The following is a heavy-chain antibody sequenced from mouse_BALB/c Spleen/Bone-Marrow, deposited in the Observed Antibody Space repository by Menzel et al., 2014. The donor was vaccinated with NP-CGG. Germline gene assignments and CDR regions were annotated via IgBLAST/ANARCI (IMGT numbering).Heavy chain of an antibody. D-gene: IGHD1-1*01. V-gene: IGHV1-15*01. Sequence: QVQLKESGAELVRPGASVTLSCKALGYTFTDYEMHWVKQTPVHGLEWIGSIDPETDNTVFNQKFKAKATLTADRSSNTASMDLRSLTSEDSAVYYCTRYGSRGYWGQGTLVNVS. CDR3: TRYGSRGY. CDR1: GYTFTDYE. CDR2: IDPETDNT. J-gene: IGHJ3*02.